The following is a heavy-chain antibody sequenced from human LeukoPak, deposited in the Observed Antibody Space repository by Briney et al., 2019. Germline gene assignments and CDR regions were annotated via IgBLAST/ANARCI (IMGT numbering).Heavy chain of an antibody. CDR3: AKDKGYSGYDLSPPATSHFDY. J-gene: IGHJ4*02. V-gene: IGHV3-30*18. CDR1: GFTFSSYG. D-gene: IGHD5-12*01. Sequence: PRRSLRLSCAPSGFTFSSYGMHSVRQAPRKGLEWVSVISYDGSNKYYTDSVKGRFTISRDNSKNTLYLQMNSLRAEDTAVYYCAKDKGYSGYDLSPPATSHFDYWGQGTLVTVSS. CDR2: ISYDGSNK.